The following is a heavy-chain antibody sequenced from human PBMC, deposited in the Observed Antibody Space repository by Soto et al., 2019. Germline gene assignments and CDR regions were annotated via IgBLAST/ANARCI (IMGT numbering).Heavy chain of an antibody. CDR3: ARGPDLEWLSGWFDP. D-gene: IGHD3-3*01. Sequence: GGSLRLSCAASGFTVSSNYMSWVRQAPGKGLEWVSVIYSGGSTYYADSVKGRFTISRHNSKNTLYLQMNSLRAEDTAVYYCARGPDLEWLSGWFDPWGQGTLVTVSS. V-gene: IGHV3-53*04. J-gene: IGHJ5*02. CDR1: GFTVSSNY. CDR2: IYSGGST.